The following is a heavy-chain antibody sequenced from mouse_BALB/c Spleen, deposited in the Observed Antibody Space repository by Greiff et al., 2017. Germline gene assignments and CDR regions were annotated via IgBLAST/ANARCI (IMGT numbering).Heavy chain of an antibody. D-gene: IGHD2-5*01. CDR3: AGSNSKFYYAMDY. CDR2: IAPGSGST. Sequence: ELVKPGASVKLSCKASGYTFTSYWINWIKQRPGQGLEWIGRIAPGSGSTYYNEMFKGKATLTVDTSSSTAYIQLSSLSSEDSAVYFCAGSNSKFYYAMDYWGQGTSVTVSS. J-gene: IGHJ4*01. CDR1: GYTFTSYW. V-gene: IGHV1S41*01.